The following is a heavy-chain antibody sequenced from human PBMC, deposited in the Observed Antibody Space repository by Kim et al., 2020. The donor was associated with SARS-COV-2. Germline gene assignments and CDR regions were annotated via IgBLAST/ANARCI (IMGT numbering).Heavy chain of an antibody. Sequence: GGSLRLSCAASGFTFSSCAMSWVRQAPGKGLEGVSTIIILGVTTYNEASVKGRFTISRDNSKNTLYLQMNSLRVEDTAVYYCAKDLRGYTSSWSGVYFDYWGQGTLVTVSS. V-gene: IGHV3-23*01. J-gene: IGHJ4*02. CDR1: GFTFSSCA. D-gene: IGHD6-13*01. CDR2: IIILGVTT. CDR3: AKDLRGYTSSWSGVYFDY.